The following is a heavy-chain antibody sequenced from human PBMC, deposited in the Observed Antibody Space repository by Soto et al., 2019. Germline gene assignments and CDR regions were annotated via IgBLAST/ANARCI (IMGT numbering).Heavy chain of an antibody. CDR2: IWYDGSNT. D-gene: IGHD2-15*01. CDR3: VRGGGGSYCSGGSCFLDY. V-gene: IGHV3-33*01. CDR1: GFTFSYYG. J-gene: IGHJ4*02. Sequence: QVQLVESGGGVVQPGRSLRLSCAASGFTFSYYGLRWVRQAPGKGLEWVAVIWYDGSNTYYADSVKGRFTISRDNSKNTLYLQMNSLRAEDTAVYYCVRGGGGSYCSGGSCFLDYWGQGALVTVSS.